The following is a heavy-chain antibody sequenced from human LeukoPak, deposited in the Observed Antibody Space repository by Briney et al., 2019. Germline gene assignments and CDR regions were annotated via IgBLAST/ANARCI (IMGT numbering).Heavy chain of an antibody. V-gene: IGHV3-53*01. D-gene: IGHD6-19*01. Sequence: PGGSLRLSCAASGFTVSSNYMSWVRQAPGKGLEWVSVIYSGGSTYYAGSVKGRFTLSRDNSKNTLYLQMNSLRAEDTAVYYCARDRTQWGDAFDIWGQGTMVTVSS. CDR2: IYSGGST. CDR1: GFTVSSNY. J-gene: IGHJ3*02. CDR3: ARDRTQWGDAFDI.